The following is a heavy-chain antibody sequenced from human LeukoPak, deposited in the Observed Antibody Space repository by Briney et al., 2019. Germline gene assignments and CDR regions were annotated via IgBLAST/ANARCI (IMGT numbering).Heavy chain of an antibody. CDR1: GGXISSYY. V-gene: IGHV4-59*01. D-gene: IGHD6-13*01. Sequence: SGTLSLTCIVSGGXISSYYCSWIRQPPGKGLEWIGYIYYSGSTNYNPSLKSRVTISVDTSKNQFSLKLSSVTAADTAVYYCARQQLSQLYYFDYWGQGTLVTVSS. J-gene: IGHJ4*02. CDR2: IYYSGST. CDR3: ARQQLSQLYYFDY.